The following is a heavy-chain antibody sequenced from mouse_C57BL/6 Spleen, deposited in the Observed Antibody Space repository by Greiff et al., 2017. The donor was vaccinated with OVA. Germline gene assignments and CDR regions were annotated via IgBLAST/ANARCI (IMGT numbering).Heavy chain of an antibody. Sequence: VQLQQSGPGLVQPSQSLSITCTVSGFSLTSYGVHWVRPSPGNGLEWLGVIWRGGSTDYNAAFMSRLSITKDNSKSQVFFKMNSLQADDTAIYYCAKEGGYDEYFDYWGQGTTLTVSS. J-gene: IGHJ2*01. D-gene: IGHD2-2*01. CDR2: IWRGGST. CDR1: GFSLTSYG. CDR3: AKEGGYDEYFDY. V-gene: IGHV2-5*01.